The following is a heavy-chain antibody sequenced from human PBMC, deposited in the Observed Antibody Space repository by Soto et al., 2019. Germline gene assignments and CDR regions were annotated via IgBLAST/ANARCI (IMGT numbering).Heavy chain of an antibody. D-gene: IGHD2-15*01. V-gene: IGHV3-30*18. CDR3: TKDGRFDSDGSLYYYYYGMDV. J-gene: IGHJ6*02. CDR1: GFTFNNYG. Sequence: PGGSLRLSCAASGFTFNNYGMNWVRQAPGKGLEWVAIISNDGSNKYYIESVRGRFTISRDNSKNMLFLQMSSLRVEDTAVYFCTKDGRFDSDGSLYYYYYGMDVWGQGTTVTVSS. CDR2: ISNDGSNK.